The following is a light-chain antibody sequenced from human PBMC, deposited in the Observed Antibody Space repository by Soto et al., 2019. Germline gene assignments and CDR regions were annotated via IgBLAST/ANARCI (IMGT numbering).Light chain of an antibody. CDR3: QQYDRFPYT. J-gene: IGKJ2*01. CDR1: QSISNW. Sequence: DIQMTQSPSTLSASVGDTVTITCRASQSISNWLASYQQKPGQAPKLLIHKASTLESGVPSRFSGSGSGTEFTLTISSLQPDDFATFYCQQYDRFPYTFGQGTKLEIK. V-gene: IGKV1-5*03. CDR2: KAS.